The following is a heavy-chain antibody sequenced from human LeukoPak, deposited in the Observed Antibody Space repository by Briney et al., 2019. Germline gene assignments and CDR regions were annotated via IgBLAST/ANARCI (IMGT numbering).Heavy chain of an antibody. J-gene: IGHJ4*02. D-gene: IGHD6-13*01. CDR3: ARGRPGLASAGIYDF. CDR2: MNPNTDKT. Sequence: ASVKVSCKASGYTFTSSDINWVRQATGQGLEWMGWMNPNTDKTGFARNFQGRVTMTKNISTSTAYMEVTSLTYEDTAIYYCARGRPGLASAGIYDFWGQGTLITVSS. V-gene: IGHV1-8*01. CDR1: GYTFTSSD.